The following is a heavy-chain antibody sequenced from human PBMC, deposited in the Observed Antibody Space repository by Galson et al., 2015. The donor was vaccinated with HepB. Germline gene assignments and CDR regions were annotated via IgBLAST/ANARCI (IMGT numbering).Heavy chain of an antibody. D-gene: IGHD6-19*01. CDR1: GFTFSSYW. Sequence: SLRLSCAASGFTFSSYWMHWVRQAPGKGLVWVSRINSDGSSTSYADSVKGRFTISRDSAKNTLYLQMNSLRAEDTAVYYCAESNSGWSALDYWGQGTLVTVSS. V-gene: IGHV3-74*01. CDR3: AESNSGWSALDY. CDR2: INSDGSST. J-gene: IGHJ4*02.